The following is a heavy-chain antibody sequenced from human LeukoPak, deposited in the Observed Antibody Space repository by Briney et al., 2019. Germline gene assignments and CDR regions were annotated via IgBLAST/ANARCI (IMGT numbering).Heavy chain of an antibody. V-gene: IGHV3-21*01. J-gene: IGHJ3*01. CDR3: ARDLQTGLAFDA. CDR1: GFIFSSYS. D-gene: IGHD7-27*01. CDR2: ISSSSSYI. Sequence: GGSLRLSCAASGFIFSSYSMNWVRQAPGKGLEWVSSISSSSSYIYYADSVKGRFTISRDNAKNSLSLQMNSLRAEDTAVYYCARDLQTGLAFDAWGQGTVVAVSS.